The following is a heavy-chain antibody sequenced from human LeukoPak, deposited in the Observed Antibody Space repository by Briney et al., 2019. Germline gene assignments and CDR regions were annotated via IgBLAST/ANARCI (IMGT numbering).Heavy chain of an antibody. Sequence: GGSLRLSCAASGNYWMHWVRQAPGKGLVWVSHINSDGSWTSYADSVKGRFTISEDNAKNTVYLQMNSLRAEDTAVYYCVSFYETYWGRGTLVTVSS. CDR1: GNYW. D-gene: IGHD2/OR15-2a*01. CDR2: INSDGSWT. CDR3: VSFYETY. J-gene: IGHJ4*02. V-gene: IGHV3-74*01.